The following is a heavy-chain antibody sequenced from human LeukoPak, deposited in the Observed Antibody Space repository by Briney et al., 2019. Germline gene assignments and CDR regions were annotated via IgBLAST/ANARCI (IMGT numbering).Heavy chain of an antibody. CDR1: GFTFSSYS. V-gene: IGHV3-21*01. Sequence: GGSLRLSCAASGFTFSSYSMNWVRQAPGKGLEWVSSISSSSSYIYYADSVKGRFTISRDNAKNSLYLQMNSLRAEDTAVYYCASFRGVGGAFEYWGQGTLVTVSS. J-gene: IGHJ4*02. D-gene: IGHD1-26*01. CDR3: ASFRGVGGAFEY. CDR2: ISSSSSYI.